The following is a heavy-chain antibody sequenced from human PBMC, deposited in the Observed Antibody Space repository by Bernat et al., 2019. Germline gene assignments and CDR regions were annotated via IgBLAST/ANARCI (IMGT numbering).Heavy chain of an antibody. CDR3: ARNPIAAAGGYGMDV. CDR2: IWDDGSNK. D-gene: IGHD6-13*01. Sequence: VQLVESGGGMVQPGRSLRLSCAASGFTFSSYGMHWVRQAPGKGLEWVAVIWDDGSNKYYADSVKGRFTISRDNSKNTLYLQMNSLRAEDTAVYYCARNPIAAAGGYGMDVWGQGTTVTVSS. J-gene: IGHJ6*02. V-gene: IGHV3-33*01. CDR1: GFTFSSYG.